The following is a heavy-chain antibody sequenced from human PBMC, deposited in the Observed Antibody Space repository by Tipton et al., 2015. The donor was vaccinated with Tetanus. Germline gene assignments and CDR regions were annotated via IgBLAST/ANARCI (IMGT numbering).Heavy chain of an antibody. V-gene: IGHV4-59*08. Sequence: TLSLTCTVSGGSISSYYWTWIRQPPGRGLEWIGYVHYSGSTNYSPSLRSRVTLSVDTSKNQFSLKLSSVTATDTAVYYCAAQIIPTDRGGWFDPWGQGTLVTVSS. CDR1: GGSISSYY. J-gene: IGHJ5*02. CDR2: VHYSGST. D-gene: IGHD3-3*01. CDR3: AAQIIPTDRGGWFDP.